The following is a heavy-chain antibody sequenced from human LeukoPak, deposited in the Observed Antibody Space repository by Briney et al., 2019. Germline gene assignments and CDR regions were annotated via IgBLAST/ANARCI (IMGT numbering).Heavy chain of an antibody. CDR3: ARGGVLRFLEWLSFDY. J-gene: IGHJ4*02. D-gene: IGHD3-3*01. Sequence: SVKASCKASGGTFSSYAISWVRQAPGQGLEWMGGIIPIFGTANYAQKFQGRVTITADESTSTAYMELSSLRSEDTAVYYCARGGVLRFLEWLSFDYWGQGTLVTVSS. CDR2: IIPIFGTA. CDR1: GGTFSSYA. V-gene: IGHV1-69*13.